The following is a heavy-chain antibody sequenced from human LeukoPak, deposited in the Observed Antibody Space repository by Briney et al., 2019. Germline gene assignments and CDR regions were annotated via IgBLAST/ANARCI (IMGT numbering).Heavy chain of an antibody. J-gene: IGHJ4*02. D-gene: IGHD2-2*01. CDR3: AKGGAVVVPAALDY. CDR1: GFTFDDYA. Sequence: GGSLRLSCAASGFTFDDYAMHWVRQAPGKGLEWVSGISWNSGSIGYADSVKGRFTISRDNAKNSLYLKMNSLRAEDTALYYCAKGGAVVVPAALDYWGQGTLVTVSS. V-gene: IGHV3-9*01. CDR2: ISWNSGSI.